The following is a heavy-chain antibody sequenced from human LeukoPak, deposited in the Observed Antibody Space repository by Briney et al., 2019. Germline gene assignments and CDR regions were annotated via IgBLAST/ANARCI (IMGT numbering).Heavy chain of an antibody. CDR2: IYYSGST. CDR1: GGSISSSSYY. Sequence: PSETLSLTCTVSGGSISSSSYYWGWIRQPPGKGLEWIGSIYYSGSTYYNPSLKSRVTISVDTSKNQFSLKLSSVTAADTAVYYCARAAGGWQRNWFDPWGQGTLVTVSS. J-gene: IGHJ5*02. D-gene: IGHD6-19*01. CDR3: ARAAGGWQRNWFDP. V-gene: IGHV4-39*07.